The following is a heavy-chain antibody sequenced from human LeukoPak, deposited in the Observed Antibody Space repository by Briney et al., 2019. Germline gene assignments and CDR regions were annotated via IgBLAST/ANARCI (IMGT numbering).Heavy chain of an antibody. D-gene: IGHD3-10*01. CDR3: ARERSFSGSYSNWFDP. Sequence: ASVKVSCKASGYTFTSYDINWVRQATGQGLEWMGWMNPNSGNTGYAQKFQGRVTMTRNTSISTAYMELSSLRSEDTAVYYCARERSFSGSYSNWFDPWGQGTLVAVSS. J-gene: IGHJ5*02. V-gene: IGHV1-8*01. CDR1: GYTFTSYD. CDR2: MNPNSGNT.